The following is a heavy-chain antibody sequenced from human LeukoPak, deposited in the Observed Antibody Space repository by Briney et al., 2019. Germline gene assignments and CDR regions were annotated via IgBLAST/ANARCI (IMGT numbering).Heavy chain of an antibody. J-gene: IGHJ4*02. V-gene: IGHV4-34*01. CDR1: GGSFSGYY. Sequence: SETLSLSCAVYGGSFSGYYWSWIRQPPGKGLEWIGEINQSGSTNYNPSLKSRVSISVDTSKNHFSLKLNSVTAADTAVYYCARQGPDTVMVFDYWGRGTLVTVSS. D-gene: IGHD5-18*01. CDR2: INQSGST. CDR3: ARQGPDTVMVFDY.